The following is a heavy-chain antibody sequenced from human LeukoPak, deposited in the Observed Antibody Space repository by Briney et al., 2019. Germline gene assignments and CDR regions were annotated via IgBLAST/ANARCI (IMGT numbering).Heavy chain of an antibody. J-gene: IGHJ3*02. CDR2: INWDGGST. V-gene: IGHV3-20*04. CDR1: GFTLSSYY. D-gene: IGHD6-19*01. Sequence: GGSLRLSCAVSGFTLSSYYLHWVRQAPGEGLEWVSGINWDGGSTGYADSVKGRFTISRDNAKNFLYLQMNSLRAEDTALYYCARTVSSAGWSDDAFDIWGQGTMVTVSS. CDR3: ARTVSSAGWSDDAFDI.